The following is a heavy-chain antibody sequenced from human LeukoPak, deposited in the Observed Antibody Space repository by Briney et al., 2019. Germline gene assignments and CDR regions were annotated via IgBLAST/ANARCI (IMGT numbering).Heavy chain of an antibody. V-gene: IGHV6-1*01. D-gene: IGHD6-13*01. CDR2: TYYRSKWYN. CDR1: GDSVSRDTVA. Sequence: SQTLSLTCVISGDSVSRDTVAWNCVRQSPSRGLEWLGRTYYRSKWYNDYAVSAKSRITINPDTSKNQFSLQLNSVTPEDTAVYYCARDRGGSSWYYFDNCGQGSLVTVSS. J-gene: IGHJ4*02. CDR3: ARDRGGSSWYYFDN.